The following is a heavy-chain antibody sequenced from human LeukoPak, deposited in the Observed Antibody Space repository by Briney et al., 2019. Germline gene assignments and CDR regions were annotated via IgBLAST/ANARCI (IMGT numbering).Heavy chain of an antibody. Sequence: PGGSLRLSCAASGFTFSSYGMHWVRQAPGKGLEWVAVISYDGSNKYYADSVKGRFTISRDNSKNTLYLQMNSLRAEDTAVYYCAREWTTYYYGSGSIYYYYYGMDVWGQGTTVTVSS. CDR3: AREWTTYYYGSGSIYYYYYGMDV. CDR1: GFTFSSYG. J-gene: IGHJ6*02. V-gene: IGHV3-30*03. D-gene: IGHD3-10*01. CDR2: ISYDGSNK.